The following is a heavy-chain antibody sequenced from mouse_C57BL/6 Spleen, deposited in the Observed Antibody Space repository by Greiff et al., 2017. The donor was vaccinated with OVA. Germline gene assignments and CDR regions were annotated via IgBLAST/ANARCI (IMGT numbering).Heavy chain of an antibody. CDR1: GYTFTSYW. CDR3: AIVGNLLLPLDY. V-gene: IGHV1-74*01. D-gene: IGHD1-1*01. Sequence: QVQLQQPGAELVKPGASVKVSCKASGYTFTSYWMHWVKQRPGQGLEWIGSIHPSDSDTNYNQKFKGKATLTVDKSSSTAYMQLSSLTSEDSAVYDCAIVGNLLLPLDYWGQGTTLTVSS. CDR2: IHPSDSDT. J-gene: IGHJ2*01.